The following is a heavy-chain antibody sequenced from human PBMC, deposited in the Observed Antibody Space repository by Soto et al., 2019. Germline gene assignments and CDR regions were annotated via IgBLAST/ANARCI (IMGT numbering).Heavy chain of an antibody. D-gene: IGHD3-10*01. J-gene: IGHJ6*02. Sequence: PGGSLRLSCAASGFTFSSYEMNWVRQAPGKGLEWVSYISSSGSTIYYADSVKGRFTISRDNAKNSLYLQMNSLRAEDTAVYYCARDGAVGELLSPIYYCGMDVWGQGTTVTVSS. CDR2: ISSSGSTI. CDR1: GFTFSSYE. V-gene: IGHV3-48*03. CDR3: ARDGAVGELLSPIYYCGMDV.